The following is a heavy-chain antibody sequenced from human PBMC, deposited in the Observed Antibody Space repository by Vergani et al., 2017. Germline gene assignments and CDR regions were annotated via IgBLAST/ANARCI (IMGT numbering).Heavy chain of an antibody. J-gene: IGHJ6*02. CDR2: SNAGNGNT. V-gene: IGHV1-3*02. Sequence: QVQLVQSGAEVKKPGASVKVSCKASGYTFTSYAMHWVRQAPGQRLEWMGWSNAGNGNTKYSQEFQGRVTITRDTSASTAYMELSSLRAEDTAVYYCAKLQDGSGSYEPYYYYGMDVWGQGTTVTVSS. D-gene: IGHD3-10*01. CDR1: GYTFTSYA. CDR3: AKLQDGSGSYEPYYYYGMDV.